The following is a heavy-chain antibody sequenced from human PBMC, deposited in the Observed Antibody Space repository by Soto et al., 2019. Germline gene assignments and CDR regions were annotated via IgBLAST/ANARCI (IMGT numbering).Heavy chain of an antibody. V-gene: IGHV4-34*01. CDR1: GGSFSGYY. D-gene: IGHD3-10*01. J-gene: IGHJ3*02. CDR2: INHSGST. Sequence: QVQLQQWGAGLLKPSETLSLTCAVYGGSFSGYYWSWIRQPPGKGLEWIGEINHSGSTNYNPSLKSRVTISVDTSKNQFSLKLSSVTAADTAVYYCARDPQTGGLDAFDIWGQGTMVTVSS. CDR3: ARDPQTGGLDAFDI.